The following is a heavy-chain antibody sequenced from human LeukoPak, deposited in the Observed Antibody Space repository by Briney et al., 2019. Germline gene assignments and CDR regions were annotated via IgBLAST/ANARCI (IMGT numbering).Heavy chain of an antibody. CDR1: GLTFNIYG. V-gene: IGHV3-30*02. J-gene: IGHJ6*03. D-gene: IGHD2-15*01. CDR2: IRYDGTNK. Sequence: PGGSLRLSCIASGLTFNIYGMHRVRQAPGKGLEWAAFIRYDGTNKYYADSVKGRFTISRDNSKNTLYLQMNSLRAEDTAVYSCARAGIVVDFMDVWGKGTTVTVSS. CDR3: ARAGIVVDFMDV.